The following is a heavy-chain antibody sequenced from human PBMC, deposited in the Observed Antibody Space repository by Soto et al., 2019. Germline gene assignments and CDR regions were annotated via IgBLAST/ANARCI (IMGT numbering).Heavy chain of an antibody. D-gene: IGHD3-10*01. J-gene: IGHJ4*02. CDR1: GFSFRSYY. CDR2: ISPSSSFL. Sequence: GGSLRLSCAASGFSFRSYYMNWVRQAPGRGLEWVSSISPSSSFLNYADSVKGRFTISRDNAKSPVNLQMNSLRAEDTAVYYCARVGTDYGSGSPYYSDYWGQGALVTVSS. CDR3: ARVGTDYGSGSPYYSDY. V-gene: IGHV3-21*06.